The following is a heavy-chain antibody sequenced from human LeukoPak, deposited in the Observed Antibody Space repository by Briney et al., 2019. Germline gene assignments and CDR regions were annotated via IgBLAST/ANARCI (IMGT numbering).Heavy chain of an antibody. V-gene: IGHV1-18*01. CDR3: ARDGHRRYHYDSSGREDAFDI. D-gene: IGHD3-22*01. J-gene: IGHJ3*02. CDR1: GYTFTNYG. CDR2: ISAYNGHT. Sequence: ASVKVPCKASGYTFTNYGISWVRQAPGQGLEWMGWISAYNGHTKYAQKVQGRVTMTRDTSTSTAYMELRSLRSDDTAVYYCARDGHRRYHYDSSGREDAFDIWGQGTMVTVSS.